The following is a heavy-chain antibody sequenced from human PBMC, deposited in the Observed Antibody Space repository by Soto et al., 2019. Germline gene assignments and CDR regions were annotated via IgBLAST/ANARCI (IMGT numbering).Heavy chain of an antibody. D-gene: IGHD6-6*01. V-gene: IGHV3-30*18. J-gene: IGHJ6*02. CDR2: ISYDGSNK. CDR3: AKEGEYSSSSGGKYYYYGMDV. Sequence: PGGSLRLSCAASGFTFSSYGMHWVRQAPGKGLEWVAVISYDGSNKYYADSVKGRFTISRDNSKNTLYLQMNSLRAEDTAVYYCAKEGEYSSSSGGKYYYYGMDVWGQGTKVTVYS. CDR1: GFTFSSYG.